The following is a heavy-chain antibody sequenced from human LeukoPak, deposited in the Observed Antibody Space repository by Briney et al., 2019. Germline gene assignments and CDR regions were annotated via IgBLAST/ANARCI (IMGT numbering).Heavy chain of an antibody. J-gene: IGHJ4*02. D-gene: IGHD7-27*01. V-gene: IGHV3-48*01. Sequence: PGGTLRLFCAASGFSFSGYSMNWVRQAPGRGLEWISYISSGSRTIFYADSVKGRFSISRDNAKNSLYLLMDSLRADDTAVYYCARESITGDRDFDYWGQGTLITVSS. CDR3: ARESITGDRDFDY. CDR1: GFSFSGYS. CDR2: ISSGSRTI.